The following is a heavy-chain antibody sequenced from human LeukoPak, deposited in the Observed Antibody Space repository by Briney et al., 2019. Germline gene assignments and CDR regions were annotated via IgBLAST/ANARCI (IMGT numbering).Heavy chain of an antibody. CDR3: ARGPYSSSWYFDY. Sequence: EASVKVSCKASGGTFSSYAISWVRQAPGQGLEWMGGITPIFGTANYAQKFQGRVTITADESTSTAYMELSSLRSEDTAVYYCARGPYSSSWYFDYWGQGTLVTVSS. CDR1: GGTFSSYA. CDR2: ITPIFGTA. D-gene: IGHD6-13*01. V-gene: IGHV1-69*13. J-gene: IGHJ4*02.